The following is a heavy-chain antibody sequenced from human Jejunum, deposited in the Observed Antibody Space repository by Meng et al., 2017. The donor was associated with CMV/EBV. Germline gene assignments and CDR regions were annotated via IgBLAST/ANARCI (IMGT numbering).Heavy chain of an antibody. CDR1: RYG. D-gene: IGHD4-17*01. V-gene: IGHV1-69*05. CDR3: ATAPRGDYEPYYYYGLDV. J-gene: IGHJ6*02. CDR2: IIPIFRTT. Sequence: RYGLSWVRQATGQGLEWMGGIIPIFRTTNYAQRFQGRATITTGESTSTVYMELSSLTSDDTAVYYCATAPRGDYEPYYYYGLDVWGPGTKVTVSS.